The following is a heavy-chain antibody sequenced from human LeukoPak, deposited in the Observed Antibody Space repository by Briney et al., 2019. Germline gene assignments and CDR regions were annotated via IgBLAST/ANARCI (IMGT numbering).Heavy chain of an antibody. J-gene: IGHJ5*02. Sequence: SETLSLTCTVSGDSLRTTTYYWNWIRQPPGKGLEWIGGLYHSGTIYYNPSLKSRVTISADKSKNHFSLKLTSVTAADTAVYYCARDRELAALDPWDQGTLVIVSS. CDR1: GDSLRTTTYY. CDR3: ARDRELAALDP. V-gene: IGHV4-39*07. D-gene: IGHD1-26*01. CDR2: LYHSGTI.